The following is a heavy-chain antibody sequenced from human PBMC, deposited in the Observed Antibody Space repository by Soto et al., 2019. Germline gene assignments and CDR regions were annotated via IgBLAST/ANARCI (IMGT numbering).Heavy chain of an antibody. CDR2: INAGNGNT. CDR3: ASEPYDILTGYDARINYYYYGMDV. J-gene: IGHJ6*02. D-gene: IGHD3-9*01. Sequence: GASVKVSCKASGYSFSTHAMHWVRQAPGQRLEWMGWINAGNGNTKYSQKFQGRVTITRDTSASTAYMELSSLRSEDTAVYYCASEPYDILTGYDARINYYYYGMDVWGQGTTVTVSS. V-gene: IGHV1-3*01. CDR1: GYSFSTHA.